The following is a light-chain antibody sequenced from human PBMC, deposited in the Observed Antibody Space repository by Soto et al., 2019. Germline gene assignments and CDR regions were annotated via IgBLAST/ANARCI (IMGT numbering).Light chain of an antibody. Sequence: DIQMTQSPSSLSASVGDRVTITCRASQSISSYLNWYQQKPGKAPKVLISDASVLQSGVPSRFSGSGSVTDFTLTISSLQPEDYATYYCQQSYSIPLTFGGGTKVDIK. CDR1: QSISSY. J-gene: IGKJ4*01. CDR2: DAS. V-gene: IGKV1-39*01. CDR3: QQSYSIPLT.